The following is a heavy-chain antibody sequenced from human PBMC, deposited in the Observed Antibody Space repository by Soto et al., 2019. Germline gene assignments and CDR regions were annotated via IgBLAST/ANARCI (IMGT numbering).Heavy chain of an antibody. CDR3: GRDRGSGGGSYRPNDY. J-gene: IGHJ4*02. CDR2: IWYDGSNK. V-gene: IGHV3-33*01. Sequence: QVQLVESGGGVVQPGRSLRLSCAASGFTFSSYGMHWVRQAPGKGLEWVAVIWYDGSNKYYADSVKGRFTISRDNSKNTLYLQMNSLRAEDTAVYYGGRDRGSGGGSYRPNDYWGQGTLVTVSS. CDR1: GFTFSSYG. D-gene: IGHD3-16*02.